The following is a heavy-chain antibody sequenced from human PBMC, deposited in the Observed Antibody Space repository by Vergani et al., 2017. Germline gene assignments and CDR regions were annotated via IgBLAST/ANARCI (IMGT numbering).Heavy chain of an antibody. D-gene: IGHD5-24*01. CDR3: ARRGVEMATMGGGSTDY. V-gene: IGHV1-58*01. CDR2: IVVGSGNT. CDR1: GFTFTSSA. J-gene: IGHJ4*02. Sequence: QMQLVQSGPEVKKPGTSVKVSCKASGFTFTSSAVQWVRQARGQRLEWIGWIVVGSGNTNYAQKFQERVTITRDMSTSTAYMELSSLRSEDTAVYYCARRGVEMATMGGGSTDYWGQGTLVTVSS.